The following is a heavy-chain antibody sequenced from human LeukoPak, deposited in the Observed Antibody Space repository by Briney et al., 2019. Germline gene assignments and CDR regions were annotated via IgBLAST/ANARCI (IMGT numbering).Heavy chain of an antibody. D-gene: IGHD1-20*01. V-gene: IGHV4-34*01. J-gene: IGHJ3*02. Sequence: PSETLSLTCAVYGGSFSGYYWTWIRQPPGKGLEWIGEIHYSGSATYNPSLKSRVTISVDTSKNQFSLKLSSVTAADTAVYYCARDLSHITGTLGAFDIWGQGTMVTVSS. CDR1: GGSFSGYY. CDR2: IHYSGSA. CDR3: ARDLSHITGTLGAFDI.